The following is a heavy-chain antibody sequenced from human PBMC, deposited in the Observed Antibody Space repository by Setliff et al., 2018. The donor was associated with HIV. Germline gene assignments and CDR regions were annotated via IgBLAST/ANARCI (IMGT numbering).Heavy chain of an antibody. CDR3: ARAPYCSGASCPTGWDWYFDL. J-gene: IGHJ2*01. Sequence: GGSLRLSCTASAFTFSNYWMTWVRQAPGKGLEWVANIKQDGSEQYYVDSVKGRFTISRDNAKNSLYLQMNSLRVEDTAVYYCARAPYCSGASCPTGWDWYFDLWGRGTLVTVSS. CDR2: IKQDGSEQ. V-gene: IGHV3-7*01. CDR1: AFTFSNYW. D-gene: IGHD2-15*01.